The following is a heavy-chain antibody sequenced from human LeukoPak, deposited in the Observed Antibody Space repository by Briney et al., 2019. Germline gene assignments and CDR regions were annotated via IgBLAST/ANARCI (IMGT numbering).Heavy chain of an antibody. V-gene: IGHV3-30*04. CDR1: GFTFSNYA. J-gene: IGHJ6*02. Sequence: GGSLRLSCVPSGFTFSNYAMEWVRQAPGKGLEWVALISYDGKHKYYADSMKGRFTISRDNSKSTLYLQMNGLRAEDTAVYYCAREDDDSNGIDVWGHGTTVTVSS. CDR3: AREDDDSNGIDV. CDR2: ISYDGKHK. D-gene: IGHD4-11*01.